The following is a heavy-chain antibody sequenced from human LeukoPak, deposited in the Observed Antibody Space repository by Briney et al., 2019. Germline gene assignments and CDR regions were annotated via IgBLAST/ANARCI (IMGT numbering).Heavy chain of an antibody. V-gene: IGHV4-34*01. CDR3: ARDPYYGSGSYYIHYGMDV. J-gene: IGHJ6*02. Sequence: SETLSLTCAVYGGSFSGYYWSWIRQPPGKGLEWIGEINHSGSTNYNPSLKSRVTISVGTSKNQFSLKLSSVTAADTAVYYCARDPYYGSGSYYIHYGMDVWGQGTTVTVSS. CDR2: INHSGST. D-gene: IGHD3-10*01. CDR1: GGSFSGYY.